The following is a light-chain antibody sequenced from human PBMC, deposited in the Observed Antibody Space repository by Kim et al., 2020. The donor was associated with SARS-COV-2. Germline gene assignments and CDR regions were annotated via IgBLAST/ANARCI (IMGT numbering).Light chain of an antibody. J-gene: IGLJ1*01. Sequence: ALGQTVRITCTGDSLRSYYASWYQQKPGQAPVLVIYGKNNRPSGIPDRFSGSSSGNTASLTITGAQAEDEADYYCNSRDSSGNQYVFGTGTKVTVL. CDR1: SLRSYY. CDR3: NSRDSSGNQYV. CDR2: GKN. V-gene: IGLV3-19*01.